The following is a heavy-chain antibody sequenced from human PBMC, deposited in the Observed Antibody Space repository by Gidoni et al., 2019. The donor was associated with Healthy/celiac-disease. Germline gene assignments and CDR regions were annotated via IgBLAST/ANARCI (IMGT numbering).Heavy chain of an antibody. CDR2: ISSSSSYI. J-gene: IGHJ4*02. V-gene: IGHV3-21*01. D-gene: IGHD6-19*01. CDR1: GFTFSSYS. Sequence: EVQLVESGGGLVKPGGSLRLSCAASGFTFSSYSRNWGRQAPGKGLEWVSSISSSSSYIYYADSVKGRFTISRDNAKNSLYLQMNSLRAEDTAVYYCARDLEGIAVVQEGLDYWGQGTLVTVSS. CDR3: ARDLEGIAVVQEGLDY.